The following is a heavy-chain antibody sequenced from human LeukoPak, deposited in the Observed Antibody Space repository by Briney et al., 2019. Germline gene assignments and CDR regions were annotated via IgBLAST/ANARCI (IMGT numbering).Heavy chain of an antibody. CDR2: IYYSGST. CDR1: GYSISSGYY. D-gene: IGHD3-22*01. Sequence: PSETLSLTCSVSGYSISSGYYWGWIRQPPGKRLEWIGSIYYSGSTHYNSSLKSRVTISVDTSKNQFSLRLSSVTAADTAAYYCARNASSGYFDYWGQGTLVTVSS. CDR3: ARNASSGYFDY. J-gene: IGHJ4*02. V-gene: IGHV4-38-2*01.